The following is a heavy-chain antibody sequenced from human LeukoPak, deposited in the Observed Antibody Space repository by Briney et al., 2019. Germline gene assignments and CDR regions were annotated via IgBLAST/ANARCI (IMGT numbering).Heavy chain of an antibody. CDR2: ISGSGGST. D-gene: IGHD6-25*01. V-gene: IGHV3-23*01. J-gene: IGHJ4*02. Sequence: PGGSLRLSCAASGFTFTAYWMSWVRQAPGKGLEWVSAISGSGGSTYYADSVKGRFTISRDNSKNTLYLQMNSLRAEDTAVYYCAKGYSSAGGSSYYFDYWGQGTLVTVSS. CDR3: AKGYSSAGGSSYYFDY. CDR1: GFTFTAYW.